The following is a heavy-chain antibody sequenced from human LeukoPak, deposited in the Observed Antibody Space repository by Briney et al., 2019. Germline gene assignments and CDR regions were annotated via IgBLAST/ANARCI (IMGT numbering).Heavy chain of an antibody. D-gene: IGHD6-13*01. CDR3: ARDPGPMYSSSWYY. CDR2: ISAYNGNT. CDR1: GYTFTSYG. J-gene: IGHJ4*02. V-gene: IGHV1-18*01. Sequence: GASVKVSCKASGYTFTSYGISWVRQAPGQGLEWMGWISAYNGNTSYAQKLQGRVTMTTDTSTSTAYMELRSLRSDDTAVYYCARDPGPMYSSSWYYWGQGTLVTVSS.